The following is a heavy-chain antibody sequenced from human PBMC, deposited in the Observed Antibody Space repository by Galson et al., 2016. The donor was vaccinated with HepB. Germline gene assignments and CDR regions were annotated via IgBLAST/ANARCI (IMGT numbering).Heavy chain of an antibody. Sequence: QSGAEVKKPGESLKISCKGSGYSFTSYWIGWVRQMPGKGLEWMGIIYPADSDATYSPSFQGHVTFSADKSISTASLQWSSLKASDTAMYYCARPRSYYDILPDTLGAAFDIWGQGTMVTVSS. CDR1: GYSFTSYW. D-gene: IGHD3-9*01. CDR2: IYPADSDA. V-gene: IGHV5-51*01. J-gene: IGHJ3*02. CDR3: ARPRSYYDILPDTLGAAFDI.